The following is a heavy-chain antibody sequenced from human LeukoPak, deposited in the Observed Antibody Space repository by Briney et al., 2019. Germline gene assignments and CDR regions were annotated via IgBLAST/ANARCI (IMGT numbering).Heavy chain of an antibody. CDR3: ARSPTKIYGTPINWFDP. CDR1: GASISSSSYY. D-gene: IGHD2/OR15-2a*01. V-gene: IGHV4-39*07. J-gene: IGHJ5*02. CDR2: IYYSGIN. Sequence: ASETLSLTCTLSGASISSSSYYWGWLRQPPGKGLEWLGSIYYSGINYYNPSLKSRVTISVDTSKNQFSLKLSSVTAADTAVYYCARSPTKIYGTPINWFDPWGQGTLVTVSS.